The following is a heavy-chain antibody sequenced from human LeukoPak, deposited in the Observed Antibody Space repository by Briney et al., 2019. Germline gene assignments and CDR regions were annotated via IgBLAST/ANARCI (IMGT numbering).Heavy chain of an antibody. V-gene: IGHV3-74*01. CDR1: GFTFSSYW. D-gene: IGHD5-24*01. CDR2: INSDGSST. J-gene: IGHJ4*02. Sequence: GGSLRLSCAASGFTFSSYWMHWVRQAPGKGLVWVSRINSDGSSTSYADSVKGRFTISRDNAKNTLYLQMNSLRAGDTAVYYCARDRQLGGTPDWGQGTLVTVSS. CDR3: ARDRQLGGTPD.